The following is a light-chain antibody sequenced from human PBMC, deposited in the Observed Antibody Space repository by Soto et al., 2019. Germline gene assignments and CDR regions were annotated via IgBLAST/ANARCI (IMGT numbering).Light chain of an antibody. CDR3: QQYGSSQYT. J-gene: IGKJ2*01. CDR1: QSVSSSY. CDR2: GAS. Sequence: EIVLTQSPGTLSLSPGERATLSCRASQSVSSSYLAWYQQKPGQAPRLLIYGASSRATGIPDRFSGSGSGTDFTLTISILEPADFAVYYCQQYGSSQYTFGQGTKLEF. V-gene: IGKV3-20*01.